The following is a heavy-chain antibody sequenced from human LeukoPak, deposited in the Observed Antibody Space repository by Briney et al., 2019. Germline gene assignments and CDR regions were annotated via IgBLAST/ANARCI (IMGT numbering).Heavy chain of an antibody. CDR2: IKQDGSEK. V-gene: IGHV3-7*03. Sequence: GGSLRLSCAASGFTFSPYWMSWVRQAPGKGLEWVANIKQDGSEKYYVDSVKGRFAISRDNAKKSLYLQMNSLRAEDTAVYYCARDGRGYTYGNDYWGQGTLVTVSS. J-gene: IGHJ4*02. CDR3: ARDGRGYTYGNDY. D-gene: IGHD5-18*01. CDR1: GFTFSPYW.